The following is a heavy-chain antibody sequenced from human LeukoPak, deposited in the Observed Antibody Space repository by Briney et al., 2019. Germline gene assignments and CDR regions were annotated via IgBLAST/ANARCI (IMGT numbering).Heavy chain of an antibody. J-gene: IGHJ3*02. V-gene: IGHV3-30*02. CDR2: IRYDGSNK. CDR1: GFTFSSYG. Sequence: QSGGSLRLSCAASGFTFSSYGMHWVRQAPGKGLEWVAFIRYDGSNKYYADSVKGRFTISRDNSKNTLYLQMNSLRPEDTAVYYCAKWSESSGAFDIRGQGTMVTVSS. CDR3: AKWSESSGAFDI.